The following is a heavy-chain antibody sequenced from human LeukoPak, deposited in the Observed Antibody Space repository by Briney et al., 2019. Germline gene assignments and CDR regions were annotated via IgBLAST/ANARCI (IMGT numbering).Heavy chain of an antibody. V-gene: IGHV1-18*01. Sequence: ASVKVSCKASGYTFTTYGISWVRQAPGQGLEWMGWISAYYSNTNYAQKLQGRVTMTTDTSTSTAYMELRSLRSDDTAVYYCARDPQITGTTLADYWGQGTLVTVSS. J-gene: IGHJ4*02. D-gene: IGHD1-20*01. CDR3: ARDPQITGTTLADY. CDR1: GYTFTTYG. CDR2: ISAYYSNT.